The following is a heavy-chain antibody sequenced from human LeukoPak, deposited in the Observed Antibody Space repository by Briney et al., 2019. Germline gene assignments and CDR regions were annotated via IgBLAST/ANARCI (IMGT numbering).Heavy chain of an antibody. J-gene: IGHJ4*02. D-gene: IGHD3-22*01. CDR3: ASWYYYDSSGSYYFDY. Sequence: ASVKVSCKASGYTFTSYGISWVRQAPGQGLEWMGWISAYNGNTNYAQKLQGRVTMTTDTSTSTAYMELRSPRSDDTAVYYCASWYYYDSSGSYYFDYGGQGTLVTVSS. CDR1: GYTFTSYG. CDR2: ISAYNGNT. V-gene: IGHV1-18*01.